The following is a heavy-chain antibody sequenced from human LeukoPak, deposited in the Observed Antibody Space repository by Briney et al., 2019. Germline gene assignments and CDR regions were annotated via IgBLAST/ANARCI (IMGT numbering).Heavy chain of an antibody. CDR1: GGSCSGYY. Sequence: KSSETLSLTCAVYGGSCSGYYWSWIRQPPGKGLEWIGEINHSGSTNYNPSLKSRVTISVDTSKNQFSLKLSSVTAADTAVYYCARASFINYYYVWGSYRPSYYYYYYMDVWGKGTTVTVSS. CDR3: ARASFINYYYVWGSYRPSYYYYYYMDV. V-gene: IGHV4-34*01. CDR2: INHSGST. J-gene: IGHJ6*03. D-gene: IGHD3-16*02.